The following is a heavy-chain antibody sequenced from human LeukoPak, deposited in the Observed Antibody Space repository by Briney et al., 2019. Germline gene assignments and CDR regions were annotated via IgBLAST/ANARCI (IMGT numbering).Heavy chain of an antibody. Sequence: SETLSLTCIVSGGSISSSSYYWGWIRQPPGKGLEWIGRIFASGSTNYNPSLKSRVTMSVDTSKNQFSLKLSSVTAADTAVYYCARGGVRYFDYWGQGTLVTVSS. J-gene: IGHJ4*02. CDR1: GGSISSSSYY. V-gene: IGHV4-39*07. D-gene: IGHD5-12*01. CDR2: IFASGST. CDR3: ARGGVRYFDY.